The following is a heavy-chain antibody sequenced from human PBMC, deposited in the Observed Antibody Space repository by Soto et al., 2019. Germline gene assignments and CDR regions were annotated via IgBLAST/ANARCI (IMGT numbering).Heavy chain of an antibody. V-gene: IGHV1-3*01. J-gene: IGHJ6*03. CDR2: INAGNGNT. CDR3: ARDLSYYDFWSGYYRPYYYYYMDV. CDR1: GHTFTSYA. D-gene: IGHD3-3*01. Sequence: ASVKVSCKASGHTFTSYAMHWVRQAPGQRLEWMGWINAGNGNTKYSQKFQGRVTITRDTSASTAYMELSSLRSEDTAVYYCARDLSYYDFWSGYYRPYYYYYMDVWGKGTTVTVSS.